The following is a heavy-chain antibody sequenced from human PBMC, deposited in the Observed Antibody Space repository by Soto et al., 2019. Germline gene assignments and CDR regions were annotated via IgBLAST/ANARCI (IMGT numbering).Heavy chain of an antibody. Sequence: QVLLQESGPGLVKPSETLSLTCTVSGGSIGNYYWTWLRQPAGQGLEWIVRIYTSGTTNYNSSLRSRVTMLIDPSRNQFSLRLSSVTAADTALYYCARQRTYSSAWFDYWGQGTLVTVSS. CDR1: GGSIGNYY. V-gene: IGHV4-4*07. J-gene: IGHJ5*01. D-gene: IGHD6-19*01. CDR3: ARQRTYSSAWFDY. CDR2: IYTSGTT.